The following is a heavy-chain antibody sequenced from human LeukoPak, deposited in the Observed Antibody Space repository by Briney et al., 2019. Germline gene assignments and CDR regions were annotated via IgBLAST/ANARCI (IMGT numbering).Heavy chain of an antibody. CDR3: ATGADAYKTGY. CDR1: GDSISAYY. V-gene: IGHV4-59*12. Sequence: PSETLSLTCTVSGDSISAYYLTWIRQPPGKGLQWIGHVHPSGSTSYNPSLKSRVTISADTSKNQFSLSLTFVNAADTAIYYCATGADAYKTGYWGQGTLVSVSS. J-gene: IGHJ4*02. CDR2: VHPSGST. D-gene: IGHD5-24*01.